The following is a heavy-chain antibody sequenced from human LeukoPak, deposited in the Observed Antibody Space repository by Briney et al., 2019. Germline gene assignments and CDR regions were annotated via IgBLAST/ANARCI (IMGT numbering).Heavy chain of an antibody. D-gene: IGHD5-18*01. V-gene: IGHV4-39*07. J-gene: IGHJ5*02. Sequence: SETLSLTCTVSGGSISSSSYYWGWIRQPPGKGLEWIGSIYYSGSTYYNPSLKSRVTISVDTSKNQFSLKLSSVTAAGTAVYYCARVTALDTAMVTFNPWGQGTLVTVSS. CDR1: GGSISSSSYY. CDR3: ARVTALDTAMVTFNP. CDR2: IYYSGST.